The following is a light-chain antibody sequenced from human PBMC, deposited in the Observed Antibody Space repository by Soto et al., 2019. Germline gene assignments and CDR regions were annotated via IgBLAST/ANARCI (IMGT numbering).Light chain of an antibody. CDR3: QQYGSSPFT. CDR2: GAS. Sequence: EIVLTQSPGTLSLSPGERATLSCRASRSVSSSLAWYQQKPGQAPRLLIYGASSRATGIPDRFSGSGSGPDFTLTISRLEPEDFAVYYCQQYGSSPFTFGQGHDWRL. V-gene: IGKV3-20*01. J-gene: IGKJ5*01. CDR1: RSVSSS.